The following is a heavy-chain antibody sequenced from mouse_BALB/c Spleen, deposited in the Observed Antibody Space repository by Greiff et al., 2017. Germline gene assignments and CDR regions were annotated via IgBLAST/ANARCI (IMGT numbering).Heavy chain of an antibody. CDR1: GFTFSDYY. J-gene: IGHJ3*01. Sequence: EVKLVESGGGLVKPGGSLKLSCAASGFTFSDYYMYWVRQTPEKRLEWVATISDGGSYTYYPDSVKGRFTISRDNAKNNLYLQMSSLKSEDTAMYYCARDYYYGSSSFAYWGQGTLVTVSA. CDR3: ARDYYYGSSSFAY. CDR2: ISDGGSYT. V-gene: IGHV5-4*02. D-gene: IGHD1-1*01.